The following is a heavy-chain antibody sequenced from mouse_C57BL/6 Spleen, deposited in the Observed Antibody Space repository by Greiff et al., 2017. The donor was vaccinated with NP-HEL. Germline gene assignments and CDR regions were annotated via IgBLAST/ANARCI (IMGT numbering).Heavy chain of an antibody. J-gene: IGHJ1*03. V-gene: IGHV3-6*01. Sequence: ESGPGLVKPSQSLSLTCSVTGYSITSGYYWNWIRQFPGNKLEWMGYISYDGSTNYNPSLKNRISITRDTSKNQVFLKLNSVTTEDAATYYCASYDGYYWYFDVWGTGTTVTVSS. D-gene: IGHD2-3*01. CDR1: GYSITSGYY. CDR3: ASYDGYYWYFDV. CDR2: ISYDGST.